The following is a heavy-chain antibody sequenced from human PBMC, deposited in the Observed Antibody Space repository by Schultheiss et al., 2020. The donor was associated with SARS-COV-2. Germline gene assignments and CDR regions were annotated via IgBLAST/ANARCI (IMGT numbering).Heavy chain of an antibody. CDR1: GYTFTSYG. Sequence: ASVKVSCKASGYTFTSYGISWVRQAPGQGLEWMGWISAYNGNTNYAQKFQGRVTITRDTSASTAYMELSSLRSEDTAVYYCARDWVWEERGGRYSYYYGMDVWGQGTTVTVSS. J-gene: IGHJ6*02. CDR3: ARDWVWEERGGRYSYYYGMDV. D-gene: IGHD1-26*01. CDR2: ISAYNGNT. V-gene: IGHV1-18*01.